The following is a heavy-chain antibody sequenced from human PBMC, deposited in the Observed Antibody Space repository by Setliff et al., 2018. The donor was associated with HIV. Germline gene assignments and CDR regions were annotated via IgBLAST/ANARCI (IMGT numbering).Heavy chain of an antibody. D-gene: IGHD2-2*01. CDR3: ARDRGYCDNISCQEWFDS. Sequence: SETLSLTCTVSGDSISSGSYYWTWIRQSAGKGLEWIGHIYSTDTTNYNPSLEKRVTISVDTSKNQFSLELRSVTAADTAVYYCARDRGYCDNISCQEWFDSWGQGTLVTVSS. CDR2: IYSTDTT. CDR1: GDSISSGSYY. V-gene: IGHV4-61*09. J-gene: IGHJ5*01.